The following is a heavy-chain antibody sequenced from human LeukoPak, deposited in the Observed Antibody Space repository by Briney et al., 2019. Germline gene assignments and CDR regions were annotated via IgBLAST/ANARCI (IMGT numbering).Heavy chain of an antibody. CDR3: ARGYGSPPRNWVPHVY. CDR1: GFTFSSYS. J-gene: IGHJ4*02. V-gene: IGHV3-21*01. CDR2: ISSSSSYM. D-gene: IGHD2-15*01. Sequence: GGSLRLSCAASGFTFSSYSMNWVRQAPGKGLEWVSSISSSSSYMYYADSVKGRFTISRDNAKNSLYLQMNSLRAEDTAVYYCARGYGSPPRNWVPHVYWGQGTLVTVSS.